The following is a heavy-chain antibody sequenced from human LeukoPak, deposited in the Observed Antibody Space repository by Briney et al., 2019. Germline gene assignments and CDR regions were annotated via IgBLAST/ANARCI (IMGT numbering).Heavy chain of an antibody. CDR1: GGTFSSYA. J-gene: IGHJ4*02. Sequence: ASVKVSCKASGGTFSSYAISWVRQAPGQGLEWMGGIIPIFGTANYAQKFQGRVTITADESTSTAYMELGSLRSEDTAVYYCARGGADTAMVSDYFDYWGQGTLVTVSS. V-gene: IGHV1-69*13. D-gene: IGHD5-18*01. CDR2: IIPIFGTA. CDR3: ARGGADTAMVSDYFDY.